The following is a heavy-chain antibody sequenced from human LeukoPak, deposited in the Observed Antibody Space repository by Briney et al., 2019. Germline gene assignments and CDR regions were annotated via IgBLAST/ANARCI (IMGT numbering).Heavy chain of an antibody. D-gene: IGHD3-10*01. CDR2: IRYDGSNK. Sequence: GGFLRLSCAASGFTFSSYGMHWVRQAPGKGQERVAFIRYDGSNKYYADSVKGRFTISRDNAKNSLYLQMNSLRAEDTAVYYCARGIIFGATDDAFDIWGQGTMVTVSS. J-gene: IGHJ3*02. V-gene: IGHV3-30*02. CDR3: ARGIIFGATDDAFDI. CDR1: GFTFSSYG.